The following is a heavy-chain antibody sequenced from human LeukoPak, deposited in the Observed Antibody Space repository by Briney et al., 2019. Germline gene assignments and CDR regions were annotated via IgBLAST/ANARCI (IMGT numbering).Heavy chain of an antibody. CDR2: ISYDGSNK. CDR3: AREVTRDSGSYTDY. V-gene: IGHV3-30*04. Sequence: PGGSLSLSCAASGFTLTSYAMQWVRHAPGKGLEWVAVISYDGSNKYYADSVKDRFTISRDNSKNTLYLQINRLRAEDTAVYYCAREVTRDSGSYTDYWGQGTLVTVSS. D-gene: IGHD1-26*01. CDR1: GFTLTSYA. J-gene: IGHJ4*02.